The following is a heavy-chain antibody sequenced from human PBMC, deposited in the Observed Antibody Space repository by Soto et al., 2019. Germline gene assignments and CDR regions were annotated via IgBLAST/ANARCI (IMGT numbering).Heavy chain of an antibody. D-gene: IGHD3-3*01. CDR2: IYSGGYT. V-gene: IGHV3-53*04. Sequence: EVQLVESGGGLVQPGGSLRLSCAASGFTVSSNYMSWVRQAPGKGLEWVSVIYSGGYTHYADSVKGRFTISTHNSKNTLSLQMNSLRAVDTAVYFCAGGWRVYAFEIWGQGTMVTVSS. CDR1: GFTVSSNY. J-gene: IGHJ3*02. CDR3: AGGWRVYAFEI.